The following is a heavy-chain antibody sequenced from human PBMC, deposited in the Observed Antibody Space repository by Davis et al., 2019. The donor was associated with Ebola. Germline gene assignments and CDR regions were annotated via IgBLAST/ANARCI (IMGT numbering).Heavy chain of an antibody. CDR3: ARGRIAAAGTAGDYYYGMDV. CDR2: MNPNSGNT. J-gene: IGHJ6*02. D-gene: IGHD6-13*01. CDR1: GGTFSSYA. Sequence: AASVKVSCKASGGTFSSYAINWVRQATGQGLEWMGSMNPNSGNTGYAQKFQGRVTMTRNTSISTAYMELSSLRSEDTAVYYCARGRIAAAGTAGDYYYGMDVWGQGTTVTVSS. V-gene: IGHV1-8*02.